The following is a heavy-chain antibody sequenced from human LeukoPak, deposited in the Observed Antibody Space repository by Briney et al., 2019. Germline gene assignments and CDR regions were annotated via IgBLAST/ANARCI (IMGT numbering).Heavy chain of an antibody. J-gene: IGHJ4*02. D-gene: IGHD3-10*01. CDR1: GDSISTNHW. Sequence: SETLSLTCVVSGDSISTNHWWSWVRQPPGKGLEWIGYIYYSGSTNYNPSLKSRVTISVDTSKNQFSLKLSSVTAADTAVYYCARAGPHYYGGFDYWGQGTLVTVSS. CDR3: ARAGPHYYGGFDY. V-gene: IGHV4-4*02. CDR2: IYYSGST.